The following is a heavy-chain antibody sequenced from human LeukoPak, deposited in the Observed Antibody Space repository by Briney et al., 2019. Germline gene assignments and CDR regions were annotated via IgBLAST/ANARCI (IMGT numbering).Heavy chain of an antibody. V-gene: IGHV3-30*02. D-gene: IGHD2/OR15-2a*01. CDR3: AKTSDQLLYSKFDF. Sequence: GGSLRLSCSTSGFTFSFYGTHWVRQAPGKGLEWVAFIQYDGSYKFYADSVQGRFSISRDNSKNTLFLQMNSLRAEDTAIYYCAKTSDQLLYSKFDFWGQGTLVTVSS. CDR2: IQYDGSYK. CDR1: GFTFSFYG. J-gene: IGHJ4*02.